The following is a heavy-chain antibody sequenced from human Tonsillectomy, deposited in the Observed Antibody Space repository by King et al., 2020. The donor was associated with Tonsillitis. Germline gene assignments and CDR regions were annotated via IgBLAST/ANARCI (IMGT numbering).Heavy chain of an antibody. V-gene: IGHV3-74*01. CDR1: GFTFSTYW. J-gene: IGHJ4*02. CDR3: ARLEPHYDSSGYYLAEFDY. Sequence: VQLVESGGGLVQPGGSLRLSCAASGFTFSTYWMHWVRQVPGKGLVWVSRINTDGNYTNYADSVKGRFTISRDNAKKTLYLQMNSLRAEDTAVYYCARLEPHYDSSGYYLAEFDYWGQGTLVTVSS. D-gene: IGHD3-22*01. CDR2: INTDGNYT.